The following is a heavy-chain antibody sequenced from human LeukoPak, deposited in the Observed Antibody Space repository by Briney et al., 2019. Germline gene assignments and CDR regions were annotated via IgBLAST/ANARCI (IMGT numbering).Heavy chain of an antibody. V-gene: IGHV4-4*02. D-gene: IGHD6-13*01. CDR1: GGSISSSNW. Sequence: PSETLSLTCAVSGGSISSSNWWSWVRQPPGKGLEWIGEIYHSGSTNYNPSLKSRVTISVDKSKNQFSLKLSSVTAADTAVYYCARWRVAAAGLAFDIWGQGTMVTVSS. CDR2: IYHSGST. CDR3: ARWRVAAAGLAFDI. J-gene: IGHJ3*02.